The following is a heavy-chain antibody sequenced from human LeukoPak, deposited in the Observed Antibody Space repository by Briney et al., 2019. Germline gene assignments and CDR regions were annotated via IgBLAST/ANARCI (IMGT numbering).Heavy chain of an antibody. CDR1: GFTFSSYG. CDR3: ARDTYYYGSGKDGMDV. Sequence: PGGSLRLSCAASGFTFSSYGMHWVRQAPGKGLEGVAVIWYDGSNKYYADSVKGRFTISRDNSKNTLYLQMNSLRAEDTAVYYCARDTYYYGSGKDGMDVWGQGTTVTVSS. V-gene: IGHV3-33*01. CDR2: IWYDGSNK. J-gene: IGHJ6*02. D-gene: IGHD3-10*01.